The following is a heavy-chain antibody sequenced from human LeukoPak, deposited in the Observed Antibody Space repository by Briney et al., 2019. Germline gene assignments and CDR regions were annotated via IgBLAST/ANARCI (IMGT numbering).Heavy chain of an antibody. J-gene: IGHJ3*02. D-gene: IGHD7-27*01. CDR2: INLDGSEK. CDR3: ARDNWGFDI. V-gene: IGHV3-7*04. Sequence: GGSLRLSWAGSGFSFSGYWINWVRQAPGRRLEWVASINLDGSEKYYVDSVKGRFTISRDNAKNSLYLQMNSLRAEDTAVYYCARDNWGFDIWGQGTMVTVSS. CDR1: GFSFSGYW.